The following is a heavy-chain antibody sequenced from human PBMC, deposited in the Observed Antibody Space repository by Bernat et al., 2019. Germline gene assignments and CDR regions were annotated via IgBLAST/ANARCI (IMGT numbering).Heavy chain of an antibody. Sequence: EVQLVESGGGLVKPGGSLRLSCAASGFTFSNAWMSWVRQAPGKGLEWVGRIKSKTDGGTTDYAAPVKGRFTISRDDSKNTLYLQMNSLKTEDKAVYYCTTDPIGLGIFDYWGQGTLVTVSS. CDR3: TTDPIGLGIFDY. V-gene: IGHV3-15*01. CDR1: GFTFSNAW. D-gene: IGHD1-26*01. CDR2: IKSKTDGGTT. J-gene: IGHJ4*02.